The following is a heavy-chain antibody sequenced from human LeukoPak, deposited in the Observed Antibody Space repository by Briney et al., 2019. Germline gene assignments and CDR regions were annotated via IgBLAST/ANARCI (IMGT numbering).Heavy chain of an antibody. CDR3: VKGRTSCGGDSYSSYRLFDY. D-gene: IGHD2-21*02. J-gene: IGHJ4*02. CDR2: ISSSSGNT. Sequence: PGGSLRLSCAASGFTFNNYAMSWVRQAPGKGLEWVSAISSSSGNTYYADSVKGRFTISRDNSRDTLYLQMNSLRAEDTAVYYCVKGRTSCGGDSYSSYRLFDYWGRGTLVTVSS. V-gene: IGHV3-23*01. CDR1: GFTFNNYA.